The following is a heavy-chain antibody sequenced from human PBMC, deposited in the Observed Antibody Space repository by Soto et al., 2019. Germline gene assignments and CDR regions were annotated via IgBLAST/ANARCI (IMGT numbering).Heavy chain of an antibody. Sequence: GGSLRLSCAASGFTFSSYSMNWVRQAPGKGLEWVSYISSSSSTIYYADSVKGRFTISRDNAKNSLYLQMNSLRAEDTAVYYCARRDCSGGSCYSYYYFMDVWGKGTTVTVSS. CDR1: GFTFSSYS. CDR2: ISSSSSTI. D-gene: IGHD2-15*01. CDR3: ARRDCSGGSCYSYYYFMDV. V-gene: IGHV3-48*01. J-gene: IGHJ6*03.